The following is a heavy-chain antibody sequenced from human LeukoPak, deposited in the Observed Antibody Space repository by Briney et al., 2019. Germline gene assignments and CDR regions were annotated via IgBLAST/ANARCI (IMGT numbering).Heavy chain of an antibody. CDR3: ATVRQNSYGWPFDY. D-gene: IGHD5-18*01. V-gene: IGHV3-7*01. CDR2: MKQDGSKI. J-gene: IGHJ4*02. CDR1: GFSFNNYW. Sequence: AGGSLRLSCAASGFSFNNYWMTWVRQAPGEGPEWLANMKQDGSKIYYAASVKGRFTISRDNAKNSLFLQMNSLRAEDTAVYYCATVRQNSYGWPFDYWGQGTLVTVSS.